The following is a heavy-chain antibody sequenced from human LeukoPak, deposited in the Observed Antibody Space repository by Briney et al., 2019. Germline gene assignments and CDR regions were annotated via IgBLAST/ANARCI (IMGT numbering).Heavy chain of an antibody. Sequence: SDTLSLTCAVYDESFSGYYCSWIRQPPRKGLEWIGEIDHSGSTNYNPSLQSRVTISVDTSKNQFSLKVSSVSAADTAVYYCARGNRPYGEHEAFDIWGHGTTVTASP. V-gene: IGHV4-34*01. CDR3: ARGNRPYGEHEAFDI. CDR2: IDHSGST. D-gene: IGHD3-10*01. J-gene: IGHJ3*02. CDR1: DESFSGYY.